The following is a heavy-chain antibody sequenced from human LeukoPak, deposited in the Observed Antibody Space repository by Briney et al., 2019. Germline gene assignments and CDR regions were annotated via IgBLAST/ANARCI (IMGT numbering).Heavy chain of an antibody. CDR2: ISRSGDSI. CDR3: ATDILEVGATYYFGN. J-gene: IGHJ4*02. V-gene: IGHV3-11*01. CDR1: GFTFSDYY. Sequence: AGGSLRLSCAASGFTFSDYYMSWIRQAPGKGVEWLSYISRSGDSINYADSVKGRFTVSRDNAKNSLYLEVNSLRAEDTAVYYCATDILEVGATYYFGNWGQGTLVTVSS. D-gene: IGHD1-26*01.